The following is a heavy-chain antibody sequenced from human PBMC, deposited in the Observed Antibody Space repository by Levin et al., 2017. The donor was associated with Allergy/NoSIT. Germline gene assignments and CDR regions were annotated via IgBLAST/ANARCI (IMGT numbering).Heavy chain of an antibody. D-gene: IGHD2-2*01. CDR2: ISYDGSNK. CDR3: AKDAVKGSTDYYYYYMDV. V-gene: IGHV3-30*18. Sequence: GESLKISCAASGFTFSSYGMHWVRQAPGKGLEWVAVISYDGSNKYYEDSVKGRFTISRDNSKNTLYLQMNSLRAEDTAVYYCAKDAVKGSTDYYYYYMDVWGKGTTVTVSS. J-gene: IGHJ6*03. CDR1: GFTFSSYG.